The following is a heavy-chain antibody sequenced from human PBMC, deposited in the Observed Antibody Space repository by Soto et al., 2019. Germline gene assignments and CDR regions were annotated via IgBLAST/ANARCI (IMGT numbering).Heavy chain of an antibody. CDR1: GFTFSSSW. CDR2: INSGATTT. CDR3: ARGPSGWFGYDY. Sequence: AGGSLRLSCAASGFTFSSSWMHWVRQGPGKGLVWVSRINSGATTTNYADSVKGRFTISRDNAKNTLYLQMDSLTAEDTAVYYCARGPSGWFGYDYWGRGTLVTVSS. D-gene: IGHD6-19*01. V-gene: IGHV3-74*01. J-gene: IGHJ4*02.